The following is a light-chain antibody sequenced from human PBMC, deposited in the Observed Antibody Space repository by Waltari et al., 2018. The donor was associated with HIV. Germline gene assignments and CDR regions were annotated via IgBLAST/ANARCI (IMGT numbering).Light chain of an antibody. J-gene: IGLJ1*01. V-gene: IGLV3-19*01. Sequence: SSELTQDPAVSVALGQTVRITCQGDSLRSYYARWYQQKPGQAPVVVIYGRNKRPSGIPDRVSGSTSGNTASLTITGAQAEDEAHYYCNSRDSGANHYVFGSGTKVTVL. CDR2: GRN. CDR1: SLRSYY. CDR3: NSRDSGANHYV.